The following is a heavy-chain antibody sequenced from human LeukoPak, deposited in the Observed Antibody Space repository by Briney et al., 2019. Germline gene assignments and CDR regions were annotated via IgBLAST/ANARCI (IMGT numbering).Heavy chain of an antibody. D-gene: IGHD3-10*01. CDR2: INPSSGNT. CDR1: GYTFISYY. Sequence: GASVKVSCKASGYTFISYYIHWVRQAPGQGLEWMGLINPSSGNTPYAQQFQGRVTMTRDTSTSTVYMELGSLRSEDTAVYYCARDVVRGVRYYYGMDVWGQGTTVTVSS. J-gene: IGHJ6*02. CDR3: ARDVVRGVRYYYGMDV. V-gene: IGHV1-46*01.